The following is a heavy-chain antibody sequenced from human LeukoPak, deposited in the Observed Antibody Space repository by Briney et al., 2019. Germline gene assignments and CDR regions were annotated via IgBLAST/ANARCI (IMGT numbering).Heavy chain of an antibody. CDR3: ARDLYDYDILAGYYEFDY. CDR2: ISAYSGNT. CDR1: GYTFTSYG. Sequence: ASVTVSCEASGYTFTSYGISWVRQAPGQGLEWMGGISAYSGNTNYAQMLQGRVTMTTDTSTSTAYMELRSLRSDDTAVYYCARDLYDYDILAGYYEFDYWGQGTLVTVSS. D-gene: IGHD3-9*01. J-gene: IGHJ4*02. V-gene: IGHV1-18*04.